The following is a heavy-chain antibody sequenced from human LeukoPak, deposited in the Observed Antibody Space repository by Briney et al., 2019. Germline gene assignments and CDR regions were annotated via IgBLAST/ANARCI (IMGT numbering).Heavy chain of an antibody. J-gene: IGHJ4*02. Sequence: GGSLRLSCAASGFAFRTYSMHWVRQAPGKGLEWLAVITYDRKVQHYTDSVKGRFTVSRDNSKKTLYLQMIGLRPEDTAFYYCASEGRLGATYYLDAWGRGTLVTVSS. CDR1: GFAFRTYS. V-gene: IGHV3-30*04. CDR2: ITYDRKVQ. CDR3: ASEGRLGATYYLDA. D-gene: IGHD1-26*01.